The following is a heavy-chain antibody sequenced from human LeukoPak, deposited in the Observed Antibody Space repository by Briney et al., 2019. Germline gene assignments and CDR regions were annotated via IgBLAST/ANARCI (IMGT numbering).Heavy chain of an antibody. J-gene: IGHJ4*02. CDR3: AKHTREGASDTPFDY. CDR2: IYPGDSDT. Sequence: GESLKISCKGSGYSFTSYWIGWVRQMPGKGLEWMGIIYPGDSDTRYSPSFQGQVTISADKSISTAYLQWSSLKASDTAIYYCAKHTREGASDTPFDYWGQGTLVTVSS. CDR1: GYSFTSYW. D-gene: IGHD2-15*01. V-gene: IGHV5-51*01.